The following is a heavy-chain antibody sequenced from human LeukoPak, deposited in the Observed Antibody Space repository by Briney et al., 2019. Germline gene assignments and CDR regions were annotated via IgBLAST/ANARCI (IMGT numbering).Heavy chain of an antibody. J-gene: IGHJ6*03. CDR1: GGSFSGYY. CDR3: ARGGPYYYGSSYYYYYMDV. V-gene: IGHV4-34*01. D-gene: IGHD3-10*01. Sequence: SETLSLTCAVYGGSFSGYYWSWIRQPPGKGLEWIGEINHSGSTNYNPSLKSRVTISVDTSKNQFSLKLSSVTAADTAVYYCARGGPYYYGSSYYYYYMDVWGKGTTVTVSS. CDR2: INHSGST.